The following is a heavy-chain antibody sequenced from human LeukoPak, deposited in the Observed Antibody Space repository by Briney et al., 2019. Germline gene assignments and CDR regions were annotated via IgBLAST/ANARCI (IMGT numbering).Heavy chain of an antibody. V-gene: IGHV3-23*01. CDR3: AKESAGSSGWYGY. J-gene: IGHJ4*02. Sequence: GGSLRLSCAASGFTFSSYAMNWVRQTPGKGLEWVASIIGNGIDTYYADSVKGRFAISRDNSKNTLYLQMNSLRAEDTAVYYCAKESAGSSGWYGYWGQGTLVTVSS. D-gene: IGHD6-19*01. CDR1: GFTFSSYA. CDR2: IIGNGIDT.